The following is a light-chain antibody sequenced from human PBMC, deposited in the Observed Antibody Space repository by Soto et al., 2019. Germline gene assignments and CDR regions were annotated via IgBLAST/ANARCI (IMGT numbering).Light chain of an antibody. Sequence: DIQMTQSPSSLSASVGDRVTITCRASQSISSYLNWYQQKPGKAPKLLIYAASSLQSGVPSRFSGSGSGTDFNLTINSLQPEDFATYYCQQTYSTPRTFGQGTKVEIK. CDR1: QSISSY. CDR3: QQTYSTPRT. J-gene: IGKJ1*01. CDR2: AAS. V-gene: IGKV1-39*01.